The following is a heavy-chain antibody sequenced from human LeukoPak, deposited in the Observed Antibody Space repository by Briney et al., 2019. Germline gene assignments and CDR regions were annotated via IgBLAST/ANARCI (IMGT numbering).Heavy chain of an antibody. J-gene: IGHJ4*02. V-gene: IGHV4-39*01. D-gene: IGHD2-21*02. Sequence: SETLSLTCTVSGDSISSSSYYWGWIRQPPGKGLEWIGNINYSGRTYYNPSLRSRVTISVDTSKNQFSLKLSSVTAADTAVYYCARNPSLHIVVVTAIDYWGLGTLVTVSS. CDR1: GDSISSSSYY. CDR2: INYSGRT. CDR3: ARNPSLHIVVVTAIDY.